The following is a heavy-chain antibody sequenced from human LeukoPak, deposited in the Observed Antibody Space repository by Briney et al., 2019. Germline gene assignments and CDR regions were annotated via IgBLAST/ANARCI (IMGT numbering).Heavy chain of an antibody. CDR2: IYYSGST. CDR1: GGSISSSSYY. Sequence: SETLSLTCTVSGGSISSSSYYWGWIRQPPGKGLEWIGSIYYSGSTYYNPSLKSRVTISVDTSKNQFSLKLSSVTAADTAVYYCARQELYCGGDCYSTGDDYWGQGTLVTASS. J-gene: IGHJ4*02. CDR3: ARQELYCGGDCYSTGDDY. D-gene: IGHD2-21*02. V-gene: IGHV4-39*01.